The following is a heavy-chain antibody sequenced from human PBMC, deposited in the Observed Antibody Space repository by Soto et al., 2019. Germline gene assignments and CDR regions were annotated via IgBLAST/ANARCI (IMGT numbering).Heavy chain of an antibody. CDR1: GFTFRDSW. J-gene: IGHJ6*02. CDR2: INQDGSDK. Sequence: QMVQSGGGLVQPGGSLRLSCAGSGFTFRDSWMTWVRQPPGKGLEWVAHINQDGSDKTYLDSMRGRLTISRDNAKNSVYLQMNTLRGDDTAVYYCGRGPYGLDVWGQGTTVTVSS. CDR3: GRGPYGLDV. V-gene: IGHV3-7*04.